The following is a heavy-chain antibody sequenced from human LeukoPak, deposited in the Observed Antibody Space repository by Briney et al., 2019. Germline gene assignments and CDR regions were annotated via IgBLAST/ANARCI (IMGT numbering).Heavy chain of an antibody. CDR1: GFTFSSYG. D-gene: IGHD3-10*01. J-gene: IGHJ6*02. V-gene: IGHV3-30*02. CDR3: ARAVRSVVRGVISYYYGMDV. Sequence: GGSLRLSCAASGFTFSSYGMHWVRQAPGKGLEWVAFIRYDGSNKYYADSVKGRFTISRDNSKNTLYLQMNSLRAEDTAVYYCARAVRSVVRGVISYYYGMDVWGQGTTVTVSS. CDR2: IRYDGSNK.